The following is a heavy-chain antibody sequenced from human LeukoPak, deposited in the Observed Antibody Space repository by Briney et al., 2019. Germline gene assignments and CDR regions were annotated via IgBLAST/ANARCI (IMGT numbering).Heavy chain of an antibody. Sequence: GGSLRLSCAASGFTFSSYSMNWVRQAPGKGLEWVAVMSYDGSSKYYPDSVKGRFTISRDNSKNTLYLQMNSLRADDTAVYYCARSSLRGAAPWAAGYWGQGTLVTVSS. D-gene: IGHD3-10*01. CDR2: MSYDGSSK. J-gene: IGHJ4*02. CDR1: GFTFSSYS. CDR3: ARSSLRGAAPWAAGY. V-gene: IGHV3-30*03.